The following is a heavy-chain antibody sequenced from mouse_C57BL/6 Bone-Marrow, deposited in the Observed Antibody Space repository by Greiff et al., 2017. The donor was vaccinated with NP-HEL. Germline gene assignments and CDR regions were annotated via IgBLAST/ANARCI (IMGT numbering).Heavy chain of an antibody. CDR3: GRDGATVVAHWYFDV. V-gene: IGHV3-6*01. CDR1: GYSITSGYY. CDR2: ISYDGSN. Sequence: EVQLQESGPGLVKPSQSLSLTCSVTGYSITSGYYWNWIRQFPGNKLEWRGYISYDGSNNYNRSIKNRISITGDTSKNKFFLKLNSMTTVDTATSYWGRDGATVVAHWYFDVWRTGTTVTVSS. D-gene: IGHD1-1*01. J-gene: IGHJ1*03.